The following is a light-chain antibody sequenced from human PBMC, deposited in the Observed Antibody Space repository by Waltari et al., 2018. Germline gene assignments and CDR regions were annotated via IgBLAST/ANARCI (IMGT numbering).Light chain of an antibody. J-gene: IGLJ2*01. Sequence: QSALTQPASVSGSPGQSITISCTGTSSDLGNSNLVSWYQQHPGKAPKPIIYEVNKRPSGVSNRFSGSKSGNTASLTMSELQAEDEADYHCCSYARGIKYFVVFGGGTKLSVL. CDR3: CSYARGIKYFVV. V-gene: IGLV2-23*02. CDR1: SSDLGNSNL. CDR2: EVN.